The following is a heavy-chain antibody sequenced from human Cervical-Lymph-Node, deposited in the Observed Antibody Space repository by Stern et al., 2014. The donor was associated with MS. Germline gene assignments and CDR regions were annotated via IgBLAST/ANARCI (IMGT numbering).Heavy chain of an antibody. Sequence: QVQLQESGPGLVKPSQTLSLTCSVSGGSISSGSHYWSWIRQPAGKGLEWIGRIYSSGTTKYNPSLKRRVTMSLATSKNEFSLTLSSVTAADTAVYYCARDGEYSSTWYIVGYWGQGTLVTVSS. J-gene: IGHJ4*02. CDR3: ARDGEYSSTWYIVGY. V-gene: IGHV4-61*02. CDR1: GGSISSGSHY. D-gene: IGHD6-13*01. CDR2: IYSSGTT.